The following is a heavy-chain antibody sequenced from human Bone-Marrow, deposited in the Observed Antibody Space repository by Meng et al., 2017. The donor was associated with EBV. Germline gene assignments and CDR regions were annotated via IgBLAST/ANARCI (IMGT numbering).Heavy chain of an antibody. Sequence: GPALVMPSHTLALTGAVSDASIHSGGYVWSWIRQPPGKGLELIGYIYYSSSTYYTPSLKTRLTISLDTSKSQFSLKLYSVTAADTAMYYCARAGRGYGDFEYYFDYWGQGTLVTVSS. V-gene: IGHV4-30-4*01. J-gene: IGHJ4*02. D-gene: IGHD4-17*01. CDR1: DASIHSGGYV. CDR3: ARAGRGYGDFEYYFDY. CDR2: IYYSSST.